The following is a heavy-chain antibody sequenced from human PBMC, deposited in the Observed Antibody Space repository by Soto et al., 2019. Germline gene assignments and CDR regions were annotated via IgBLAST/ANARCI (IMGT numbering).Heavy chain of an antibody. J-gene: IGHJ4*02. CDR1: GFTFSSLS. CDR3: ATNGVWDPFDY. Sequence: GFLRLSCEASGFTFSSLSLHWVRQAPGKGLEWVSSISSSSSYIYYADSVKGRFTISRDNAKNSLYLQMNSLKAEDTAVYYCATNGVWDPFDYWGQGTLVTVS. D-gene: IGHD3-16*01. V-gene: IGHV3-21*01. CDR2: ISSSSSYI.